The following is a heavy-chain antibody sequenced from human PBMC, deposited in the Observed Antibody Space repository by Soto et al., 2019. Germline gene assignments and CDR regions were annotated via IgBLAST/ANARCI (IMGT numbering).Heavy chain of an antibody. CDR2: IIPIFGTA. CDR1: GYTFSSHA. J-gene: IGHJ4*02. Sequence: GASVKVSCKASGYTFSSHAISWVRQAPGQGLEWMGGIIPIFGTANYAQKFQGRVTITADESTSTAYMELSSLRSEDTAVYYCARDLDSKYSGYDWSWGQGTLVTVSS. CDR3: ARDLDSKYSGYDWS. V-gene: IGHV1-69*13. D-gene: IGHD5-12*01.